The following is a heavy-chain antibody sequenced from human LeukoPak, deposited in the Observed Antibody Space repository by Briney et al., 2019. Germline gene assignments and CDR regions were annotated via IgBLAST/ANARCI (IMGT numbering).Heavy chain of an antibody. Sequence: SETLSLTCTVSGGSISSYYWSWIRQPPGKGLEWIGYISYSGSTKYKPSLKGRVTISVDSSKNQFSLKLNSVTAADTAVYYCARSIAAAGYYYYYYYMDVWGKGTTVTVSS. D-gene: IGHD6-13*01. J-gene: IGHJ6*03. CDR1: GGSISSYY. V-gene: IGHV4-59*01. CDR2: ISYSGST. CDR3: ARSIAAAGYYYYYYYMDV.